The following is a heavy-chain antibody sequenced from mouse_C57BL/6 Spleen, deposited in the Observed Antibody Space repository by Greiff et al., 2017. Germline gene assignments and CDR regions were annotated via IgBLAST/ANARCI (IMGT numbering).Heavy chain of an antibody. J-gene: IGHJ4*01. D-gene: IGHD1-1*01. Sequence: LQQPGAELVKPGASVKMSCKASGYTFTSYWITWVKQRPGQGLEWIGDIYPGSGSTNYNEKFKSKATLTVDTSSSTAYMQLSSLTSEDSAVYYCARSGFNYYGRSGAMDYWGQGTSVTVSS. CDR1: GYTFTSYW. CDR2: IYPGSGST. CDR3: ARSGFNYYGRSGAMDY. V-gene: IGHV1-55*01.